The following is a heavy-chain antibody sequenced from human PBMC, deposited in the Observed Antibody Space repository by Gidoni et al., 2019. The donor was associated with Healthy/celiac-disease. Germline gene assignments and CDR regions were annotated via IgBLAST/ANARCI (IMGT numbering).Heavy chain of an antibody. Sequence: EVQLVESGGGLVKPGWSLILSCAASGFTFSNAWMNWVRQATGKGLEWVGRIKSKTDGGTTDYAAPVKGRFTISRDDSKNTLYLQMNSLKTEDTAVYYCTTDQVRGVIYFDYWGQGTLVTVSS. CDR1: GFTFSNAW. J-gene: IGHJ4*02. CDR3: TTDQVRGVIYFDY. D-gene: IGHD3-10*01. V-gene: IGHV3-15*07. CDR2: IKSKTDGGTT.